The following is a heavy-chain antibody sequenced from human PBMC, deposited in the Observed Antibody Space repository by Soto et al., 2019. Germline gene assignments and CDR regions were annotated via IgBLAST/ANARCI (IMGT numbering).Heavy chain of an antibody. CDR3: AAGGALPRYY. D-gene: IGHD1-26*01. CDR2: IYHSGST. Sequence: SETLSLTCAVSGGSISSGGYSWSWIRQPPGKGLEWIGYIYHSGSTYYNPSLKSRVTISVDRSKNQFSLKLSSVTAADTAVYYCAAGGALPRYYWGQGTLVTVSS. CDR1: GGSISSGGYS. J-gene: IGHJ4*02. V-gene: IGHV4-30-2*01.